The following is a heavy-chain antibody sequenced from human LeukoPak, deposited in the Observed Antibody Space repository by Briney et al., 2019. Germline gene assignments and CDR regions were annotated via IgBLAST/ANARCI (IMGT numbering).Heavy chain of an antibody. CDR3: ARIPYYGSGFDY. Sequence: SGPALVKPTRTLTLTCTFSGFSLSTSGMCVSWIRQPPGKALEWLALIDWDDDKYYSTSLKTRLTISKDTSKNQVVLTMTNMDPLDTATYYCARIPYYGSGFDYWGQGTLVTVSS. CDR1: GFSLSTSGMC. D-gene: IGHD3-10*01. V-gene: IGHV2-70*01. J-gene: IGHJ4*02. CDR2: IDWDDDK.